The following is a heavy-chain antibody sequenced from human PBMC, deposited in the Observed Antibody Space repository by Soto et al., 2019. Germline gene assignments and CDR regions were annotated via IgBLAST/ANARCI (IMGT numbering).Heavy chain of an antibody. Sequence: EVQLVESGGGLVQPGGSLRLSCAASGFTFSSYAMEWVRQAPGKGLEYVSAISSNGGSTYYANSVKGRFTISRDNSKNTLYLQMGSLRAEDMAVYYCASMGGYNSWGGYYFDYWGQGTLVTVSS. CDR3: ASMGGYNSWGGYYFDY. D-gene: IGHD5-12*01. V-gene: IGHV3-64*01. CDR1: GFTFSSYA. J-gene: IGHJ4*02. CDR2: ISSNGGST.